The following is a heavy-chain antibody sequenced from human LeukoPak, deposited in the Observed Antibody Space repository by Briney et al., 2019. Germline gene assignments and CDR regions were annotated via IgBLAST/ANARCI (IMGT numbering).Heavy chain of an antibody. Sequence: GGSLRLSCAASGLTFSSHWMHWVRQAPGKGLVWVSRITNDGSSTTYADSVKGRFTISRDNAKNMLYLQVNSLRAEDTAVYYCARDSSNQQYYYYYYGMDVWGQGTTVTVSS. J-gene: IGHJ6*02. CDR2: ITNDGSST. CDR1: GLTFSSHW. D-gene: IGHD6-6*01. V-gene: IGHV3-74*01. CDR3: ARDSSNQQYYYYYYGMDV.